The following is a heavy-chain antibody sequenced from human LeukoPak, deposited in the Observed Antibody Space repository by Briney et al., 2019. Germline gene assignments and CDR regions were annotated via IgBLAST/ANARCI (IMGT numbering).Heavy chain of an antibody. D-gene: IGHD1-26*01. V-gene: IGHV3-48*03. CDR3: AKAKLVGAMDY. Sequence: PGGSLRLSCAASGFTFSSYEMNWVRQAPGKGLEWVSYISSSGSTIYYADSVKGRFTISRDNSKNTLYLQMNSLRAEDTAVYYCAKAKLVGAMDYWGQGTLVTVSS. J-gene: IGHJ4*02. CDR2: ISSSGSTI. CDR1: GFTFSSYE.